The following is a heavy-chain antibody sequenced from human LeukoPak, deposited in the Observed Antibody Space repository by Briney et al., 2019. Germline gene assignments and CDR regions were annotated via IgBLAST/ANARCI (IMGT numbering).Heavy chain of an antibody. CDR1: GFTVSSNY. J-gene: IGHJ3*02. D-gene: IGHD2-15*01. CDR3: RTYSGLHERRYGFDI. V-gene: IGHV3-53*01. CDR2: IYPGGSA. Sequence: GGSLRLSCAASGFTVSSNYMTWVRQAPGEGLEWVSDIYPGGSALYIDSVKGRIPISRDNSKNTTYSAMNSLVTEDPAVYYCRTYSGLHERRYGFDIWGRGTMVTVSS.